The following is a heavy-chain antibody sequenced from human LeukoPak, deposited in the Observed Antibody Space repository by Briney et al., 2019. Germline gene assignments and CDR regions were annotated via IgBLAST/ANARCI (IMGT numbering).Heavy chain of an antibody. CDR1: GGSISSSSYY. CDR3: ARGWGLYRGYDRTYYFDY. D-gene: IGHD5-12*01. J-gene: IGHJ4*02. CDR2: INHSGST. V-gene: IGHV4-39*07. Sequence: SETLSLTCTVSGGSISSSSYYWGWIRQPPGKGLEWIGEINHSGSTNYNPSLKSRVTISVDTSKNQFSLKLSSVTAADTAVYYCARGWGLYRGYDRTYYFDYWGQGTLVTVSS.